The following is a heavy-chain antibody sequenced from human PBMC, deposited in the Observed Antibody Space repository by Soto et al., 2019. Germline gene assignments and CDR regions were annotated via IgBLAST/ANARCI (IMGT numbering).Heavy chain of an antibody. CDR2: TYYRSKWYN. V-gene: IGHV6-1*01. Sequence: QVQLQQSGPGLVKPSQTLSLTCAISGDSVSSNSAAWNWIRQSPSRGLEWLGRTYYRSKWYNDYAVSVKSRITINPDTSKNQFSLQLNSVTPEDTAVYYCARDPEALNIAVAGYYYYYGMDVWGQGTTVTVSS. J-gene: IGHJ6*02. CDR3: ARDPEALNIAVAGYYYYYGMDV. CDR1: GDSVSSNSAA. D-gene: IGHD6-19*01.